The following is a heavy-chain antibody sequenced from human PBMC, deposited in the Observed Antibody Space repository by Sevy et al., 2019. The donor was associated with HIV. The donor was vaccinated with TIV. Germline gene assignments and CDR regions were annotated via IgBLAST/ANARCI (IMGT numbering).Heavy chain of an antibody. CDR2: IKQDGSVK. CDR3: VRAIAAEASF. J-gene: IGHJ4*02. D-gene: IGHD6-13*01. Sequence: GGSLRLSCAVSGFSLNSYWMSWVRQAPGKGLEWVANIKQDGSVKYYVDSVKGRFTISKDNARNLLYLQMNSLRAEDTALYYCVRAIAAEASFWGQGNLVTVSS. V-gene: IGHV3-7*01. CDR1: GFSLNSYW.